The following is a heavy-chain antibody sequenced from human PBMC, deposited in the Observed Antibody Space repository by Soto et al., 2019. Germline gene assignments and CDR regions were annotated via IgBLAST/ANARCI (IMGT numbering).Heavy chain of an antibody. CDR3: ARDSSSSPYYYGMDV. CDR2: IYGGGST. V-gene: IGHV3-53*01. J-gene: IGHJ6*02. D-gene: IGHD6-6*01. Sequence: EVPLVESGGGLIQPGGSLRLSCAASGFSVSSNYMSWVRQAPGKGLEWVSVIYGGGSTYYADSVKGRFTISRDNSKNTLYLQMNSLRAEDTAVYYCARDSSSSPYYYGMDVWGQGTTVTVSS. CDR1: GFSVSSNY.